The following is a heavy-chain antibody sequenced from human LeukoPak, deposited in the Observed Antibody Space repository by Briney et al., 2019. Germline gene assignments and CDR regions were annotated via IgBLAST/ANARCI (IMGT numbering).Heavy chain of an antibody. D-gene: IGHD6-13*01. CDR1: GFTLSNYK. V-gene: IGHV3-7*01. Sequence: GGSLRLSCATSGFTLSNYKMIWVRQAPGKGLEWVANIEEDGNKKNYVDSVKGRFTISRDNVENSIYLQMNSLRADDTAVYYCARGRGIALWGQGTLVTVSS. J-gene: IGHJ4*02. CDR3: ARGRGIAL. CDR2: IEEDGNKK.